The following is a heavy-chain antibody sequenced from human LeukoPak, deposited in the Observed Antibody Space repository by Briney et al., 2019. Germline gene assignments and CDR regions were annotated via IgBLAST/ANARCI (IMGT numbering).Heavy chain of an antibody. J-gene: IGHJ6*03. Sequence: PGGSLRLSCAASGFIVSNYAMNWARQAPGKGLEWVSSISGSGTNTYYADSVKGRFTISRDNSKNTLYLQMESLRAEDTAVYYCAKGKDYSNYYTEVWAKGTTVTVSS. V-gene: IGHV3-23*01. CDR3: AKGKDYSNYYTEV. CDR2: ISGSGTNT. CDR1: GFIVSNYA.